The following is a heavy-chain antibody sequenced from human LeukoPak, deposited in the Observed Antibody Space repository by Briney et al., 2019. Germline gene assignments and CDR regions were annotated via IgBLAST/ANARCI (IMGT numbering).Heavy chain of an antibody. D-gene: IGHD1-26*01. V-gene: IGHV1-46*01. J-gene: IGHJ4*02. CDR1: GYTFTTYY. CDR2: INPSGGST. Sequence: ASVKVSCKASGYTFTTYYMHWVRQAPGQGLEWMGIINPSGGSTSYAQKFQGRVTITADKSTSTAYMELSSLRSEDTAVYYCARDVGWELYDYWGQGTLVTVSS. CDR3: ARDVGWELYDY.